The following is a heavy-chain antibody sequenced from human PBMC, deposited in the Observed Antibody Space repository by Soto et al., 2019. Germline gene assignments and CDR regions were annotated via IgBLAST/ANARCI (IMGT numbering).Heavy chain of an antibody. Sequence: QVQLVQSGAEVKKPGTSVKVSCTTSGYTFTLFGITWVRQAPGQGLEWMGWISPYNGDTKYAEKLEGRGTLTTDTSTDTAYMELTSLTSDDTAEYYCARGGQYRYFVYWGQGTLVTVSS. CDR2: ISPYNGDT. CDR3: ARGGQYRYFVY. V-gene: IGHV1-18*01. J-gene: IGHJ4*02. CDR1: GYTFTLFG. D-gene: IGHD2-2*02.